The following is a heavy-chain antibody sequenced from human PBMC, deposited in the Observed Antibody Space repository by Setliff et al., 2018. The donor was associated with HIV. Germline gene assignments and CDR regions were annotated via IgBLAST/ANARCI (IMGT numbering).Heavy chain of an antibody. CDR1: GGSFSGYY. CDR3: ARDSSQSFPTAFDI. V-gene: IGHV4-34*01. D-gene: IGHD3-22*01. Sequence: PSETLSLTCAVYGGSFSGYYWSWIRQPPGKGLEWIGEINHSGSTNYNPSLKSRVTISVDTSKNQFSLKLSSVTAADTAVYYCARDSSQSFPTAFDIWGQGTMVTVSS. CDR2: INHSGST. J-gene: IGHJ3*02.